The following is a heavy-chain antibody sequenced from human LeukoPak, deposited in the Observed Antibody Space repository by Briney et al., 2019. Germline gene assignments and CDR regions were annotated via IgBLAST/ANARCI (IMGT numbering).Heavy chain of an antibody. J-gene: IGHJ3*02. Sequence: SQTLSLTCTVSGGSISSGGYYWSWIRQHPGKGLEWNGYIYYSGSTYYNPSLKSRVTISVDTSKNQFSLKLSSVTAADTAVYYCARWDQRGYSCAPDAFDIWGQGTMVTVSS. CDR2: IYYSGST. CDR3: ARWDQRGYSCAPDAFDI. CDR1: GGSISSGGYY. V-gene: IGHV4-31*03. D-gene: IGHD5-18*01.